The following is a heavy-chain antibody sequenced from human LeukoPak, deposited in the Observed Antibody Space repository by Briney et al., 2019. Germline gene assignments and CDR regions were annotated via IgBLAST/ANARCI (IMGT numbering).Heavy chain of an antibody. CDR3: AALWDSRGGYFDY. CDR2: IVVGSGNT. Sequence: GTSVKVSCKASGFTFTSSAMQWVRLARGQRLEWIGWIVVGSGNTNYAQKFQERVTITRDMSTSTAYMELSSLRSEDTAVYYCAALWDSRGGYFDYWGQGTLVTVSS. CDR1: GFTFTSSA. J-gene: IGHJ4*02. D-gene: IGHD3-10*01. V-gene: IGHV1-58*02.